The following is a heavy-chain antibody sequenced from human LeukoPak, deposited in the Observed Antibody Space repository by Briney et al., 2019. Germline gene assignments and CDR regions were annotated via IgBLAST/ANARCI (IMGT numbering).Heavy chain of an antibody. Sequence: SETLSLTCAVYGGSFSGYYWSWIRQPPGKALEWIGEINHSGSTNYHPSLKSRVTISVDTSKNQFSLKLSSVTAADTAVYYCARVLCDYVWGSYRYTRNWFDPWGQGTLVTVSS. CDR2: INHSGST. J-gene: IGHJ5*02. CDR1: GGSFSGYY. V-gene: IGHV4-34*01. CDR3: ARVLCDYVWGSYRYTRNWFDP. D-gene: IGHD3-16*02.